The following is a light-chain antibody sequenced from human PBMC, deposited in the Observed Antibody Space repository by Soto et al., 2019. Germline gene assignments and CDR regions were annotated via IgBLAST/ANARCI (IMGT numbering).Light chain of an antibody. CDR1: QDINNC. Sequence: PMTQSPSSLSASVGARVTITCRASQDINNCLAWYQQKPGKVPQVLIYAASTLQSGVPSRFSGSGSGTDFTLTISSLQPEDVATYYCQKYNDAPLTFGGGTKVEI. CDR3: QKYNDAPLT. CDR2: AAS. V-gene: IGKV1-27*01. J-gene: IGKJ4*01.